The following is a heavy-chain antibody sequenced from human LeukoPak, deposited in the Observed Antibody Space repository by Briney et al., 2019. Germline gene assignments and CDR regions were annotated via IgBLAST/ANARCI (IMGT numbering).Heavy chain of an antibody. Sequence: GGSLRLSCAASGFTYSHYGMHWVRQAPGKGLEWVAVIWSDGTEKYYGDAVRGRFTISRDNSRNTLYLQMNSLRGEDTAVYYCAKDAQRGFDYSNSLEYWGQGTLVTVSS. V-gene: IGHV3-33*06. CDR1: GFTYSHYG. CDR2: IWSDGTEK. D-gene: IGHD4-11*01. J-gene: IGHJ4*02. CDR3: AKDAQRGFDYSNSLEY.